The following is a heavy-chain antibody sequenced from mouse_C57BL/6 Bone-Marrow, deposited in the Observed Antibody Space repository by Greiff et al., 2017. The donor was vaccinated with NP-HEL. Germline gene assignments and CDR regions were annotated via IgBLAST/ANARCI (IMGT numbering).Heavy chain of an antibody. J-gene: IGHJ3*01. Sequence: DVQLQESGAELVRPGASVKLSCTASGFNIKDDYMHWVKQRPEQGLEWIGWIDPENGDTEYASKFQGKATITADTSSNTAYLQLSSLTSEDTAVYYCTTGKPPFAYWGQGTLVTVSA. V-gene: IGHV14-4*01. CDR3: TTGKPPFAY. D-gene: IGHD2-1*01. CDR1: GFNIKDDY. CDR2: IDPENGDT.